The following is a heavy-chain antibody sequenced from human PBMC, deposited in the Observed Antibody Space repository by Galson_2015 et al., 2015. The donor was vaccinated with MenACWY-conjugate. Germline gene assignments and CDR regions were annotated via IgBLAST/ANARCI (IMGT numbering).Heavy chain of an antibody. CDR3: ARPHCGGGNCYSEGMDV. D-gene: IGHD2-15*01. CDR2: IYPGDSDT. J-gene: IGHJ6*02. Sequence: QSGAEVKKPGESLKISCKGSGYSFTNYWIAWVRQMPGKGLEWMGIIYPGDSDTRYSPSFQGQVTISADKSISTAYLQWSSLKASDTAMYYCARPHCGGGNCYSEGMDVWGQGTTVTVSS. V-gene: IGHV5-51*01. CDR1: GYSFTNYW.